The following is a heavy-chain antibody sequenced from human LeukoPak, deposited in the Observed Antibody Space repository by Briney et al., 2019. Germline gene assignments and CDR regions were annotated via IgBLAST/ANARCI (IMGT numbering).Heavy chain of an antibody. CDR3: ARDLSLYDSSGYVINY. CDR2: INPNSGGT. D-gene: IGHD3-22*01. V-gene: IGHV1-2*02. Sequence: ASVKVSCKASGYPFTGYYMHWVRQAPGQGLEWMGWINPNSGGTNYAQKFQGRVTMTKDTSISTAYMELSRLRSDDTAVYYCARDLSLYDSSGYVINYWGQGTLVTVSS. J-gene: IGHJ4*02. CDR1: GYPFTGYY.